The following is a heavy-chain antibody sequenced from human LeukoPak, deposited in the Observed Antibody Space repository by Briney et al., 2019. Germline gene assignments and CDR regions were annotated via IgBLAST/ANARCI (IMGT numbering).Heavy chain of an antibody. V-gene: IGHV4-34*01. Sequence: SETLSLTCAVYGGSFSGYYWSWIRQPPGKGLEWIGEINHSGSTNYNPSLKSRVTISVDTSKNQFSLKLSSVTAADTAVYYCARGGMATIAAPTGFDYWGQGTLVTVSS. CDR3: ARGGMATIAAPTGFDY. D-gene: IGHD5-24*01. CDR2: INHSGST. CDR1: GGSFSGYY. J-gene: IGHJ4*02.